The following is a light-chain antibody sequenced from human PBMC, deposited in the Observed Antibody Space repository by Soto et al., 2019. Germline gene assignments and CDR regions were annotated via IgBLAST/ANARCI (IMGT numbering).Light chain of an antibody. Sequence: DIVMTQSPDSLAVSLGERATINCKSSQSVLSSANNKNCLAWYQQKPGQPPKLLLYWASTRESGVPDRFSGSGSGTDFTLTISSLQAEDVAVYYCQQYYSTPRTFGQGTKVEIK. CDR2: WAS. J-gene: IGKJ1*01. V-gene: IGKV4-1*01. CDR3: QQYYSTPRT. CDR1: QSVLSSANNKNC.